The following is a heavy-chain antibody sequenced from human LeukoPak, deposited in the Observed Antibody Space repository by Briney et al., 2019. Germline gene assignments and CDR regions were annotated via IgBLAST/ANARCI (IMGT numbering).Heavy chain of an antibody. V-gene: IGHV3-74*01. CDR3: AKDRQRLPGINDY. Sequence: GGSLRLSCAASGFTFSSYWMHWVRQAPGKGLVWVSRINSDGSSTSYADSVKGRFTISRDNAKNTLYLQMNSLRAEDTAVYYCAKDRQRLPGINDYWGQGTLVTVSS. CDR2: INSDGSST. J-gene: IGHJ4*02. D-gene: IGHD6-25*01. CDR1: GFTFSSYW.